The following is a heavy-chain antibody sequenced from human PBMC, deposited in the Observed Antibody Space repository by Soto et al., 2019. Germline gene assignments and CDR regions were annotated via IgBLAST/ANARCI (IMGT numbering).Heavy chain of an antibody. J-gene: IGHJ5*02. D-gene: IGHD6-19*01. CDR1: GFTFGDYY. CDR3: ARDKDAVGWFDP. V-gene: IGHV3-11*01. CDR2: ISSSCGTI. Sequence: LRLSCAASGFTFGDYYMSWIRQAPGKGLEWDSYISSSCGTIYYADSVKGRFTISRDNAKNSLYLQMNSLRAEDTAVYSCARDKDAVGWFDPWGQGTLVTVSS.